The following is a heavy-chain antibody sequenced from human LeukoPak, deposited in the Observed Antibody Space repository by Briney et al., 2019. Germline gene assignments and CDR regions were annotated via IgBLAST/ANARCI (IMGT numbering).Heavy chain of an antibody. Sequence: ASVKVSCKASGYTFTSYYMHWVRQAPGQGLEWMGIINPRGGSTSYAQKFQGRVTMTRDTSTSTVYMELSSLRSEDTAVYYCARHTSVTTHAFDIWGQGTMVTVSS. J-gene: IGHJ3*02. D-gene: IGHD4-17*01. CDR1: GYTFTSYY. CDR2: INPRGGST. CDR3: ARHTSVTTHAFDI. V-gene: IGHV1-46*01.